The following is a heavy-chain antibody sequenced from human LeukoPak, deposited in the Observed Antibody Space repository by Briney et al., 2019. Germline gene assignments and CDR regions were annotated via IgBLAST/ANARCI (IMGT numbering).Heavy chain of an antibody. CDR1: GFTFSSYA. CDR2: ISGSGGST. CDR3: ARLLYYDSSGYSY. V-gene: IGHV3-23*01. Sequence: PGGSLRLSCAASGFTFSSYAMTWVRQAPGKGLEWVSAISGSGGSTYYADSVKGRFTISRDNAKNSLHLQMNSLRAEDTAVYYCARLLYYDSSGYSYWGQGTLVTVSS. D-gene: IGHD3-22*01. J-gene: IGHJ4*02.